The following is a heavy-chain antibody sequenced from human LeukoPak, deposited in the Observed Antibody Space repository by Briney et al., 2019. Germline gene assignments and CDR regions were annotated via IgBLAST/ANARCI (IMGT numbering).Heavy chain of an antibody. CDR3: ARVYNWNYVLFDY. D-gene: IGHD1-7*01. Sequence: SVKVSCKASGGTFSSYAISWVRQAPGQGLEWMGGIIPIFGTANYAQKFQGRVTITADESTSTAYMELSSLRSEDTAVYYCARVYNWNYVLFDYWGQGTLVTVSS. CDR1: GGTFSSYA. J-gene: IGHJ4*02. V-gene: IGHV1-69*13. CDR2: IIPIFGTA.